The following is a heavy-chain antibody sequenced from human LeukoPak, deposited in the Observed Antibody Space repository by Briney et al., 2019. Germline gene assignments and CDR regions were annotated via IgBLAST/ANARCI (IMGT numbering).Heavy chain of an antibody. Sequence: GGSLRLSCAASGFTFSRYTMSWVRQSPGKGLEWVSAIRGSGDLTYYADSVKGRFTVARDNSKTTLYLQMNRLRAEVTAVYYCAKGESPIAVAGGCVYWGQGTLVTVSS. J-gene: IGHJ4*02. CDR1: GFTFSRYT. CDR2: IRGSGDLT. V-gene: IGHV3-23*01. CDR3: AKGESPIAVAGGCVY. D-gene: IGHD6-19*01.